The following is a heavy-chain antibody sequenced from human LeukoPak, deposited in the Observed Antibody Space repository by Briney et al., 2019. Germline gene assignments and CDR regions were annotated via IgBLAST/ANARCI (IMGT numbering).Heavy chain of an antibody. CDR1: GFTFSSYA. Sequence: GGSLRLSCAASGFTFSSYAMHLVRQAPGKGLEWVAVISYDGSNKYYADSVKGRFTISRDNSKNTLYLQMNSLRAEDTAVYYCARADSTSGWGYYYYGMDVWGQGTTVTVSS. J-gene: IGHJ6*02. V-gene: IGHV3-30-3*01. CDR3: ARADSTSGWGYYYYGMDV. CDR2: ISYDGSNK. D-gene: IGHD2-2*01.